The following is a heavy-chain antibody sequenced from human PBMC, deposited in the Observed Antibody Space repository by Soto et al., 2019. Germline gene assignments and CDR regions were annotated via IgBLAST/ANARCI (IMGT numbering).Heavy chain of an antibody. Sequence: SETLSLTCTVSGGSISSGDYYWSWIRQPPGKGLEWIGYIYYSGSTYYNPSLKSRVTISVDTSKNQFSLKLSSVTAADTAVYYCARDRGYCSGGSCTRDYYYGMDVWGQGTTVTLSS. CDR3: ARDRGYCSGGSCTRDYYYGMDV. J-gene: IGHJ6*02. CDR1: GGSISSGDYY. CDR2: IYYSGST. V-gene: IGHV4-30-4*01. D-gene: IGHD2-15*01.